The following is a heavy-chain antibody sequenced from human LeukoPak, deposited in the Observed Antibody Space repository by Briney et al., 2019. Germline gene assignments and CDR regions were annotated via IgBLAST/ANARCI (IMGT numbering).Heavy chain of an antibody. CDR2: ISCSGGTA. CDR1: GCTFSIYA. CDR3: AKKGYYDGSGYYMYYFDQ. V-gene: IGHV3-23*01. D-gene: IGHD3-22*01. J-gene: IGHJ4*02. Sequence: GGSLRLSCAASGCTFSIYAMSWVRQAPGKGLEWVSAISCSGGTAYYADSVKGLFTISRDNSKNTLYLKMNSLRAEDTEVYYCAKKGYYDGSGYYMYYFDQWGQGTLVTVS.